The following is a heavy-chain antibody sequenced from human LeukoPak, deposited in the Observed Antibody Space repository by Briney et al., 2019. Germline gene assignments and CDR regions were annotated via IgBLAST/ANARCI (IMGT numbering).Heavy chain of an antibody. V-gene: IGHV3-33*01. CDR2: IWYDGSNK. CDR3: ARGRYCSSTSCTALGY. CDR1: GFTFSSYS. J-gene: IGHJ4*02. Sequence: GRSLRLSCAASGFTFSSYSMHWVRQAPGKGLEWVAVIWYDGSNKYYADSVKGRFTISRDNSKNTLYLQMNSLRAEDTAVYYCARGRYCSSTSCTALGYWGQGTLVTVSS. D-gene: IGHD2-2*01.